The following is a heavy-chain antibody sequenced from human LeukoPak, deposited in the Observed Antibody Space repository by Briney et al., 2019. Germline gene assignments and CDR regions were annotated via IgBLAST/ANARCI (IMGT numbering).Heavy chain of an antibody. V-gene: IGHV3-23*01. CDR2: ISGSGGST. J-gene: IGHJ6*02. CDR3: AKGIRYYYYYGMDV. Sequence: PGRSLRLSCAASGFTFSSFGMHWVRQAPGKGLEWVSAISGSGGSTYYADSVKGRFTISRDNSKNTLYLQMNSLRAEDTAVYYCAKGIRYYYYYGMDVWGQGTTVTVSS. CDR1: GFTFSSFG.